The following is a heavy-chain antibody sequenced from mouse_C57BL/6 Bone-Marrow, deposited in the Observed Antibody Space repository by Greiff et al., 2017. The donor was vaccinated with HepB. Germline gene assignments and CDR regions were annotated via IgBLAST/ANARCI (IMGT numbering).Heavy chain of an antibody. CDR1: GYAFSSSW. V-gene: IGHV1-82*01. CDR3: ARERGYYYGSSSLYAMDD. J-gene: IGHJ4*01. D-gene: IGHD1-1*01. Sequence: QVQLQQSGPELVKPGASVKISCKASGYAFSSSWMNWVKQRPGKGLEWIGRIYPGDGDTNYNGKFKGKATLTADKSSSTAYMQLSSLTSEDSAVYFCARERGYYYGSSSLYAMDDWGQGTSVTVSS. CDR2: IYPGDGDT.